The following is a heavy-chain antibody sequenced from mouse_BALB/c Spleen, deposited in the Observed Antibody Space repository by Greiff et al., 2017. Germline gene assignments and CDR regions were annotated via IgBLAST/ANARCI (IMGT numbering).Heavy chain of an antibody. D-gene: IGHD1-2*01. CDR1: GYTFTSYY. J-gene: IGHJ3*01. Sequence: QVQLKQSGPELVKPGASVRISCKASGYTFTSYYIHWVKQRPGQGLEWIGWIYPGNVNTKYNEKFKGKATLTADKSSSTAYMQLSSLTSEDSAVYFCARSGYYGFWFAYWGQGTLVTVAA. CDR2: IYPGNVNT. CDR3: ARSGYYGFWFAY. V-gene: IGHV1S56*01.